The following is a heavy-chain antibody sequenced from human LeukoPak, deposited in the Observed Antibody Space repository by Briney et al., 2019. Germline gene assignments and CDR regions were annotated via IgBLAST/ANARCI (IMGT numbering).Heavy chain of an antibody. D-gene: IGHD3-22*01. V-gene: IGHV3-23*01. CDR1: GFTFSSYG. CDR2: ISGSGGST. CDR3: ARDLTYYYDSSGSTDY. J-gene: IGHJ4*02. Sequence: GGSLRLSCAASGFTFSSYGMHWVRQAPGKGLEWVSTISGSGGSTYYADSVKGRFTISRDNSKNTLYLQMNSLRAEDTAVYYCARDLTYYYDSSGSTDYWGQGTLVTVSS.